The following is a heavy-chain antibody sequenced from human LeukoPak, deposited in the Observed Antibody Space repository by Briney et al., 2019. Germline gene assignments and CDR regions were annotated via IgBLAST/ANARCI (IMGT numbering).Heavy chain of an antibody. CDR1: GGSITSRY. V-gene: IGHV4-59*11. CDR2: VYYTGST. Sequence: PSETLSLTCTVSGGSITSRYWSWIRQPPGKGLEWIGHVYYTGSTNYNPSLKSRVTISVDTSKSQFSLSLSSVTAADTAVYYCARGEDSIRPFDYWGQGTLVTVSS. D-gene: IGHD1-26*01. J-gene: IGHJ4*02. CDR3: ARGEDSIRPFDY.